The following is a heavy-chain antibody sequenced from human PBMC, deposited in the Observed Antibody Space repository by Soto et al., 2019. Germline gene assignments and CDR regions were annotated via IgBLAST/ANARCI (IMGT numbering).Heavy chain of an antibody. CDR1: GGSISSSSYY. CDR2: IYYSGST. Sequence: PSETLSLTCTVSGGSISSSSYYWGWIRQPPGKGLEWIGSIYYSGSTYYNPSLKSRVTISVDTSKNQFSLKLSSVTAADTAVYYCARMVVAAIYWGQGTLVTVSS. D-gene: IGHD2-15*01. J-gene: IGHJ4*02. CDR3: ARMVVAAIY. V-gene: IGHV4-39*01.